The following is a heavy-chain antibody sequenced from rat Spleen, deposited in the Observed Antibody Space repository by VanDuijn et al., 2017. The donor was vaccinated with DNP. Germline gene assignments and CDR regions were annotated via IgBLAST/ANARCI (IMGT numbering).Heavy chain of an antibody. V-gene: IGHV3-1*01. J-gene: IGHJ2*01. Sequence: EVQLRESGPGLVKPSQSLSLTCSVTGFSITSKYWAWIRKLPGNKMEWIGHISYSGTTNYNPSLKSRISITRDTSKNQFFLQLNSVTTEDTATYYCARGNDGYFPNWYFDFWGQGVMVTVSS. CDR2: ISYSGTT. CDR3: ARGNDGYFPNWYFDF. D-gene: IGHD1-12*03. CDR1: GFSITSKY.